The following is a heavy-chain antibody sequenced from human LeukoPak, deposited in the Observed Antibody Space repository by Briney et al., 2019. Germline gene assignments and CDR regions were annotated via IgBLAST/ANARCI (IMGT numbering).Heavy chain of an antibody. V-gene: IGHV3-48*04. CDR2: ISTSGDSL. J-gene: IGHJ4*02. CDR3: AKMSVAGQYNDY. Sequence: GGSLRLSCAASGFTFSSFGMHWVRQAPGKGLEWVSYISTSGDSLYYADSVKGRFTISRDNARNSLYLQMNSLRTEDTAIYYCAKMSVAGQYNDYWGQGTLVTVSS. CDR1: GFTFSSFG. D-gene: IGHD6-19*01.